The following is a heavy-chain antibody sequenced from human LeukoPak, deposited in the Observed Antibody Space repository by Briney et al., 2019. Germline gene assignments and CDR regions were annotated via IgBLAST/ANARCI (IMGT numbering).Heavy chain of an antibody. CDR1: AFTFDDYA. CDR3: AKDIAVAGNDAFDI. V-gene: IGHV3-9*01. J-gene: IGHJ3*02. D-gene: IGHD6-19*01. Sequence: GGSLRLSCAASAFTFDDYAMHWVRQAPGKGLEWVSGISWHSGTIGYAESVKGRFTISRDNAKNSLYLQMNSLRAEDTALYYCAKDIAVAGNDAFDIWGQGTMVTVSS. CDR2: ISWHSGTI.